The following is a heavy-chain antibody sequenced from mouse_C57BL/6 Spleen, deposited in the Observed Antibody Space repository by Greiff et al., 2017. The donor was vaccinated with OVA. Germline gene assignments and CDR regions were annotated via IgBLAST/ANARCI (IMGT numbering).Heavy chain of an antibody. CDR2: ISSGSSTI. V-gene: IGHV5-17*01. CDR3: AREGFITTVVARYWYFDV. Sequence: EVQVVESGGGLVKPGGSLKLSCAASGFTFSDYGMHWVRQAPEKGLEWVAYISSGSSTIYYADTVKVRFTISRDNAKNTLFLQMTSLRSEDTAMYYCAREGFITTVVARYWYFDVWGTGTTVTVSS. D-gene: IGHD1-1*01. J-gene: IGHJ1*03. CDR1: GFTFSDYG.